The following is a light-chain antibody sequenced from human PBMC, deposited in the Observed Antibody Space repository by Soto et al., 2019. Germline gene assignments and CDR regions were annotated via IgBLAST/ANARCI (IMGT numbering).Light chain of an antibody. CDR1: SSDVGGYDY. CDR2: AVT. Sequence: QSALPQPASVSGSPGQSITISCTGTSSDVGGYDYVCWYQQHPGKAPKLIIYAVTNRPSGVSNRFSGSKSGNTASLSISGLQAEDEADYYCSSYTSSGTVLFGGGTKLTVL. V-gene: IGLV2-14*03. CDR3: SSYTSSGTVL. J-gene: IGLJ2*01.